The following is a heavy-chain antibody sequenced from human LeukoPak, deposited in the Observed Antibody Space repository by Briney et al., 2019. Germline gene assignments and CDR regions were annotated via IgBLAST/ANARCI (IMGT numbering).Heavy chain of an antibody. V-gene: IGHV3-53*01. Sequence: GGSLRLSCVASGFTFSSYSMNWVRQAPGKGLEWVSVIYSGGSTYYADSVKGRFTISRDNSKNTLYLQMNSLRAEDTAVYYCARDFLIIGDYWSYYYGMDVWGQGTTVTVSS. D-gene: IGHD4-17*01. CDR3: ARDFLIIGDYWSYYYGMDV. J-gene: IGHJ6*02. CDR1: GFTFSSYS. CDR2: IYSGGST.